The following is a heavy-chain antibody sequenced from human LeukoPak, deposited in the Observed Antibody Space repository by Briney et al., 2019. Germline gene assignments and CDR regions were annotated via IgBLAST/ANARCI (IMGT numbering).Heavy chain of an antibody. D-gene: IGHD6-13*01. V-gene: IGHV1-24*01. Sequence: GASVKVSCKVSGYTLTELSMHWVRQAPGKGLEWMGGFDPEDGETIYAQKFQGRVTMTEDTSTDTAYMELSSQRSEDTAVYYCATVGGIAAAGTFYYYGMDVWGQGTTVTVSS. J-gene: IGHJ6*02. CDR2: FDPEDGET. CDR3: ATVGGIAAAGTFYYYGMDV. CDR1: GYTLTELS.